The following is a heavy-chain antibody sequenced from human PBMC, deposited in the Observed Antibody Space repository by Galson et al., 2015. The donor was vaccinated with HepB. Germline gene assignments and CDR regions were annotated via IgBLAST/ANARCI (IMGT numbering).Heavy chain of an antibody. CDR2: ITSDGSGT. V-gene: IGHV3-74*01. J-gene: IGHJ6*02. D-gene: IGHD5-12*01. CDR3: ARRIYLGAVGGMDA. CDR1: GFTFSNYW. Sequence: SLRLSCAGSGFTFSNYWMHWVRQAPGKGLVWVARITSDGSGTAYAGSVEGRFTISRDNAKSTLYLQMNSLRVEDTAVYYCARRIYLGAVGGMDAWGQGTTVTVSS.